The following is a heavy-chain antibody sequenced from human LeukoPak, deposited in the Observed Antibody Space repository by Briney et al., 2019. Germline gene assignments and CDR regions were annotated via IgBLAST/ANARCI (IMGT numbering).Heavy chain of an antibody. V-gene: IGHV1-2*02. CDR2: INPNSGGT. D-gene: IGHD2-2*01. CDR1: GYTFTYFY. J-gene: IGHJ4*02. CDR3: ARGLRGSPAFDY. Sequence: ASVKVSCKASGYTFTYFYIHWVRQAPGQGLEWMGWINPNSGGTNYAQKFQGRVTMSRDTSISTAYMELSRLRSDDTAVYYCARGLRGSPAFDYWGQGTLVTVSS.